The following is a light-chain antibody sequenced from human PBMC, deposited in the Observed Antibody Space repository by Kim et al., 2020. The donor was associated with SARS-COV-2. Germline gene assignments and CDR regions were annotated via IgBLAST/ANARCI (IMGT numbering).Light chain of an antibody. CDR2: GAS. Sequence: PGERAPLPCRASQSVSSTYLAWYQQKPGQAPRLLIYGASSRATGIPDRFSGSGSGTDFTLTITRLEPEDFAVYYCQQYSSSPATFGQGTKVDIK. CDR3: QQYSSSPAT. J-gene: IGKJ1*01. CDR1: QSVSSTY. V-gene: IGKV3-20*01.